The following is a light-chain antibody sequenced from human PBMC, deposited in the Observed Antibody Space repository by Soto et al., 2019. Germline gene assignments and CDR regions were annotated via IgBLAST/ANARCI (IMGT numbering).Light chain of an antibody. J-gene: IGKJ1*01. Sequence: DIVMTQSPDSLAVSLGERATINCKSSQSVLYSSNNKNDLAWYQQKPGQPPKLLLYWPSTRESGVPDRFSGSGSGTDFTLIISSLQAEDVAVYYCQQYRTFGRGTKVEI. CDR2: WPS. CDR1: QSVLYSSNNKND. V-gene: IGKV4-1*01. CDR3: QQYRT.